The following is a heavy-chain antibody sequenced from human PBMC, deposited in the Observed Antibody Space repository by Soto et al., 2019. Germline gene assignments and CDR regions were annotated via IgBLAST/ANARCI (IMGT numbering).Heavy chain of an antibody. CDR2: VKSNTDGGTT. Sequence: PGGSLRLSCAASGFTFSNAWMSWVRQAPGTGLEWVGRVKSNTDGGTTHYTAPVKGRFTISRDDSKSTLYLQMNSLKTEDTAVYYCSTVPILGYCSDTSCYNMDVWGKGTTVTVSS. CDR3: STVPILGYCSDTSCYNMDV. CDR1: GFTFSNAW. V-gene: IGHV3-15*01. J-gene: IGHJ6*03. D-gene: IGHD2-2*02.